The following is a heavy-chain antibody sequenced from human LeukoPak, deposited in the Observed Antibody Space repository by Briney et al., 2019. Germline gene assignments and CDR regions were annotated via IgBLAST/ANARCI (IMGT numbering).Heavy chain of an antibody. J-gene: IGHJ4*02. D-gene: IGHD6-19*01. Sequence: HPGGSLTRYCAASGFTFSSYAMSWVRQAPGQGLEWVSTIGGSGGSTYYADSVKGRFTISRDNSKNTLYLQMSSLRAEDTAVYYCACRHTSGWSVLVYWGQGTLVTVSS. CDR3: ACRHTSGWSVLVY. V-gene: IGHV3-23*01. CDR1: GFTFSSYA. CDR2: IGGSGGST.